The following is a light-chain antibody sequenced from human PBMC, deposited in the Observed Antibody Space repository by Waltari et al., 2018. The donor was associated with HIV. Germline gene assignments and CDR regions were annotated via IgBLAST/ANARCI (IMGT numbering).Light chain of an antibody. CDR2: EVN. Sequence: QSALTQPPSASGSPGQSVTISCTGTSSDVGGSKYVSWYQQHPGKAPKLMIYEVNNRPSGVPDRCSGSKSANTASLTVSGLQADDEADYYCNSYAGSNNWVFGGGTKLTVL. CDR1: SSDVGGSKY. CDR3: NSYAGSNNWV. V-gene: IGLV2-8*01. J-gene: IGLJ3*02.